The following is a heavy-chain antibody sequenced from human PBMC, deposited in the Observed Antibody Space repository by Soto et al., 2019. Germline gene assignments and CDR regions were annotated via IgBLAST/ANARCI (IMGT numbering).Heavy chain of an antibody. CDR2: ISHDGSYK. Sequence: SLRLSCAASGFSFTTYVMHWVRQAPGKGLEGVPVISHDGSYKYYGDAVKGRFTISRDTSKDAVYLEMNSLRPEDTAVYYCAKGILAIVPTTLPRYAVNIWDQGTRVTVAS. CDR3: AKGILAIVPTTLPRYAVNI. V-gene: IGHV3-30*18. CDR1: GFSFTTYV. J-gene: IGHJ3*02. D-gene: IGHD1-26*01.